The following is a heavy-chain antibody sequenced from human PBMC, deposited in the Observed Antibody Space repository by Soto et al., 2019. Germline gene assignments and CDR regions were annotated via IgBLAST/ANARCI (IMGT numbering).Heavy chain of an antibody. CDR1: GYTFTSYD. J-gene: IGHJ4*02. CDR2: MNPNSGNT. V-gene: IGHV1-8*01. CDR3: ARVITSFGVVPG. Sequence: QVQLVQSGAEVKKPGASVKVSCKASGYTFTSYDINWVRQATGQGLEWMGWMNPNSGNTGYAQKFQGRVTMTRNTSISTAYMELSSLRSDDTAVYYCARVITSFGVVPGWGQETLVTVSS. D-gene: IGHD3-3*01.